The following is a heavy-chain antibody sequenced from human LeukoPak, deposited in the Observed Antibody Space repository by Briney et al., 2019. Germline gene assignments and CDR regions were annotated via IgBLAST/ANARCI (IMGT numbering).Heavy chain of an antibody. Sequence: GGSLRLSCAASGFTFSSYAMSWVRQAPGKGLEWVSAISGSGGSTYYADSVKGRFTISRDNSKNTLYLQMNSLRAEDTAVYYCATSTWSTYYFDCWGQGTLVTVSS. CDR2: ISGSGGST. CDR1: GFTFSSYA. V-gene: IGHV3-23*01. D-gene: IGHD5/OR15-5a*01. J-gene: IGHJ4*02. CDR3: ATSTWSTYYFDC.